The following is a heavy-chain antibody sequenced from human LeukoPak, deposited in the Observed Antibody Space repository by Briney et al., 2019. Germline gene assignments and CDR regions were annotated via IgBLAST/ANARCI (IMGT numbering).Heavy chain of an antibody. V-gene: IGHV3-66*01. J-gene: IGHJ4*02. Sequence: GGSLRLSCSASGFTVSSNYMSWVRQAPGKGLEWVSVIYSGGSTYYADSVKGRFTISRDNSENTLYLQMNSLRAEDTAVYYCFYYYDSSGYPIDYWGQGTLVTVSS. CDR2: IYSGGST. D-gene: IGHD3-22*01. CDR1: GFTVSSNY. CDR3: FYYYDSSGYPIDY.